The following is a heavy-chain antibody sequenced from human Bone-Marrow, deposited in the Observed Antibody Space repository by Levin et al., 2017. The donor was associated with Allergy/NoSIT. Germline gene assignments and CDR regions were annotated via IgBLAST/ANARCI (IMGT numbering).Heavy chain of an antibody. J-gene: IGHJ4*02. Sequence: GGSLRLSCAASGFTFSSYAMSWVRQAPGKGLEWVSAISGSGGSTYYADSVKGRFTISRDNSKNTLYLQMNSLRAEDTAVYYCATEIMITFGGVIVMDYWGQGTLVTVSS. CDR2: ISGSGGST. V-gene: IGHV3-23*01. CDR1: GFTFSSYA. D-gene: IGHD3-16*02. CDR3: ATEIMITFGGVIVMDY.